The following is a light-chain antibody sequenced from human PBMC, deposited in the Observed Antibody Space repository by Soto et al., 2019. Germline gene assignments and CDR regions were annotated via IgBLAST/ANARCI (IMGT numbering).Light chain of an antibody. V-gene: IGKV3-20*01. CDR3: QQYGSSPRT. CDR2: GAS. Sequence: EIVLTQSPGTLSLSPGERATLSCRASQSVSSSYLAWYQQKPGQAPRLLIYGASSRATGIPARFSGSGSGTDFTLSISRLEPEDVAVYYCQQYGSSPRTFGQGTQLEIK. J-gene: IGKJ2*01. CDR1: QSVSSSY.